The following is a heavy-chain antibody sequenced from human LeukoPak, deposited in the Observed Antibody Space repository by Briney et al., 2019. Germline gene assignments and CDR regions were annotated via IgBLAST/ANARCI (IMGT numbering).Heavy chain of an antibody. CDR3: ARGKVYYDSSGYYPLYDY. J-gene: IGHJ4*02. Sequence: SETLSLTCAVYGGSFSGYYWSWIRQPPGKGLGWIGEINHSGSTNYNPSLKSRVTISVDTSKNQFSLKLSSVTAADTAVYYCARGKVYYDSSGYYPLYDYWGQGTLVTVSS. CDR2: INHSGST. CDR1: GGSFSGYY. V-gene: IGHV4-34*01. D-gene: IGHD3-22*01.